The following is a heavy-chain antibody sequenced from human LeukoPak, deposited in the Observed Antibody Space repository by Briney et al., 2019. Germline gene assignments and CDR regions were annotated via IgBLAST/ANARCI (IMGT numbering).Heavy chain of an antibody. V-gene: IGHV4-59*08. CDR2: IYYSGST. CDR3: ARGLYDSSGYQFSFDY. Sequence: TETLSLTCTVSGGSISSYYWSWIRQPPGKGLEWIGYIYYSGSTNYNPSLKSRVTISVDTSKNQFSLKLSSVTAADTAVYYCARGLYDSSGYQFSFDYWGQGTLVTVSS. D-gene: IGHD3-22*01. J-gene: IGHJ4*02. CDR1: GGSISSYY.